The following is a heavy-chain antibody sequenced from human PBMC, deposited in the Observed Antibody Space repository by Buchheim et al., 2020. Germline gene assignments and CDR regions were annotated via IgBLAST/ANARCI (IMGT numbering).Heavy chain of an antibody. Sequence: QVQLVESGGGVVQPGRSLRLSCAASGFTFSSYAMHWVRQAPGKGLEWVAVISYDGSNKYYADSVKGRFTISSDNSKNKLYLQMNSLRAEDTAVYYCARDYGPEQWLVLRYYYYGMDVWGQGTT. CDR3: ARDYGPEQWLVLRYYYYGMDV. CDR2: ISYDGSNK. D-gene: IGHD6-19*01. J-gene: IGHJ6*02. CDR1: GFTFSSYA. V-gene: IGHV3-30*04.